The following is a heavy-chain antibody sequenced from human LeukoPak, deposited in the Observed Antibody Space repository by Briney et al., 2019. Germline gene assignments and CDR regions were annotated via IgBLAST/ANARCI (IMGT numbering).Heavy chain of an antibody. J-gene: IGHJ5*02. Sequence: QPGGSLRLSCSASGFTVNSYNMNLVRQAPGKGLEWVSCISSSGTKYYADSVKGRFTTSRDNVKSSLFLEMNSLRDEDTAVYYCARGPSSSSWSRFDPWGQGTLVTVSS. D-gene: IGHD6-13*01. CDR1: GFTVNSYN. V-gene: IGHV3-48*02. CDR3: ARGPSSSSWSRFDP. CDR2: ISSSGTK.